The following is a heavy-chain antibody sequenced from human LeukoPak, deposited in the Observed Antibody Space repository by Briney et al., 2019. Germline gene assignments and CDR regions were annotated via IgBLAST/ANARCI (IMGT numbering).Heavy chain of an antibody. CDR2: IIPIFGTA. CDR1: GGTFSSYA. CDR3: AREPEARGYYYYYMDV. V-gene: IGHV1-69*05. Sequence: SVKVSCKASGGTFSSYAISWVRQAPGQGLEWMGRIIPIFGTANYAQKFQGRVTITTDESTSTAYVELSSLRSEDTAVYYCAREPEARGYYYYYMDVWGKGTTVTVSS. J-gene: IGHJ6*03.